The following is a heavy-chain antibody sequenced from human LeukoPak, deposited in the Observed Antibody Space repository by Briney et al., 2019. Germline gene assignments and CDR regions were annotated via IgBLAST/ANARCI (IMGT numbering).Heavy chain of an antibody. CDR3: ARGFLKLSFDF. D-gene: IGHD6-25*01. V-gene: IGHV6-1*01. CDR1: GDTVSSNSAA. J-gene: IGHJ4*02. CDR2: TYYRSKWYV. Sequence: SQTLSLTCAISGDTVSSNSAAWSWIRQSPSRGLEWLGRTYYRSKWYVESAPSVKSRITINPDTSKNQFSLQLNSVTPEDTAVYYCARGFLKLSFDFWGQGTLVTVSS.